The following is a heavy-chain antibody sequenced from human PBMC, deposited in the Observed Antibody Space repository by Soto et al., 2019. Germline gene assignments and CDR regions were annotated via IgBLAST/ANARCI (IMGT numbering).Heavy chain of an antibody. CDR1: GFTFSTYA. Sequence: GVSLRLSCAASGFTFSTYAMTWVRQAPGKGLEWVSAISGRGSSAYYADSVKGRFTISRDNSKNTLYLQMDSLSADDTAVYFCAKKGSPSGDHSNWYFDLWGRGTLVTVSS. D-gene: IGHD7-27*01. V-gene: IGHV3-23*01. J-gene: IGHJ2*01. CDR2: ISGRGSSA. CDR3: AKKGSPSGDHSNWYFDL.